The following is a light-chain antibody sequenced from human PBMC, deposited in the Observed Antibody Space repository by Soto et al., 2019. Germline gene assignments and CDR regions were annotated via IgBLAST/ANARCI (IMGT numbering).Light chain of an antibody. Sequence: ESVLTQSPGTLSLSPGERATLSCRASQTVTSRYLTWYEQKPGQAPRLLISGASIRATGIPDRFSGSRSGADFTLTISRLEPEDFAVYYCQQFDDSPPAFTFGQGTKLEI. J-gene: IGKJ2*01. V-gene: IGKV3-20*01. CDR2: GAS. CDR3: QQFDDSPPAFT. CDR1: QTVTSRY.